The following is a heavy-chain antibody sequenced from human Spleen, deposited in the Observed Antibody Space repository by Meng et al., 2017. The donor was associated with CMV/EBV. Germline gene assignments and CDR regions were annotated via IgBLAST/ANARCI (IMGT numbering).Heavy chain of an antibody. CDR3: ARVGGTSCADY. CDR1: GFTFSTYW. V-gene: IGHV3-48*04. Sequence: GESLKISCAASGFTFSTYWMHWVRQAPGRGPEWVSYISSSASTIYYADSVKGRFTISRDNAKNTLYLQMNSLRAEDTAVYYCARVGGTSCADYWGQGTLVTVSS. CDR2: ISSSASTI. J-gene: IGHJ4*02. D-gene: IGHD2-2*01.